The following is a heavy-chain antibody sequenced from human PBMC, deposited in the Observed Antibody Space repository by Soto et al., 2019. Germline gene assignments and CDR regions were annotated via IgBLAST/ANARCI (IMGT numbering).Heavy chain of an antibody. J-gene: IGHJ6*02. CDR1: GGSISSGGYS. CDR3: ARGFGYDILTGSPYGMDV. CDR2: IYHSGST. Sequence: SETLSLTCAVSGGSISSGGYSWSWIRQPPGKGLEWIGYIYHSGSTYYNPSLKSRVTISVDRSKNQFSLKLSSVTAADTAVYYCARGFGYDILTGSPYGMDVWGQGTTVTVSS. D-gene: IGHD3-9*01. V-gene: IGHV4-30-2*01.